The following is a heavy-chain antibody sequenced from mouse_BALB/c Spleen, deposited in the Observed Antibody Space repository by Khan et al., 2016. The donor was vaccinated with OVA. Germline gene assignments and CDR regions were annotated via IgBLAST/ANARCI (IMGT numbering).Heavy chain of an antibody. J-gene: IGHJ3*01. Sequence: QVQLQQSGAELARPGASVKMSCKASGYTFTSYTIHWIKLRPGQGLEWIGYINPSNGYTNYNQKFKDKATLTADKSSTTAYMQLSSLTSDDSAVYNCVRDGAYYWNDGWFAYWGQGTLVIVSA. CDR2: INPSNGYT. CDR1: GYTFTSYT. V-gene: IGHV1-4*01. D-gene: IGHD2-14*01. CDR3: VRDGAYYWNDGWFAY.